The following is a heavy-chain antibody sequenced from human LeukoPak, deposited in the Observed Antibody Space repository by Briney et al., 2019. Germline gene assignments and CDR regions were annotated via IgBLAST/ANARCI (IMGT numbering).Heavy chain of an antibody. Sequence: SETLSLTCTVSGGSISSYYWSWIRQPPGKGLEWIGYIYYSGSTNYNPSLKSRVTISVDTPKNQFSLKLSSVTAADTAVYYCARHRPSYYYDSSGYGDYWGQGTLVTVSS. CDR3: ARHRPSYYYDSSGYGDY. CDR2: IYYSGST. D-gene: IGHD3-22*01. J-gene: IGHJ4*02. V-gene: IGHV4-59*08. CDR1: GGSISSYY.